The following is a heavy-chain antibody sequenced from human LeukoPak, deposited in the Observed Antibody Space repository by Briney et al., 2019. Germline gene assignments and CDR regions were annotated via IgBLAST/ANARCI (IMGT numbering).Heavy chain of an antibody. V-gene: IGHV3-23*01. J-gene: IGHJ4*02. CDR1: GFTFSNSG. CDR3: AKSGLSRFDY. D-gene: IGHD2-2*01. CDR2: ISGSGDST. Sequence: GGSLRLSWAAAGFTFSNSGMNWVRQAPGKGLEWVSTISGSGDSTYYADFVKRLFTCSRDNSKNTLQLQINSLTADDTVVYYFAKSGLSRFDYWRQGTLGTVSS.